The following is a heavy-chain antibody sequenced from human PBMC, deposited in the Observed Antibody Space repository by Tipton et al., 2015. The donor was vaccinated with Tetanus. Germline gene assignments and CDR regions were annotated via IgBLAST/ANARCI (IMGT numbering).Heavy chain of an antibody. CDR3: GRPRGSSTNNLDI. J-gene: IGHJ4*02. V-gene: IGHV5-51*01. CDR2: IYPGDSGT. CDR1: GYSFSTYW. Sequence: VQLVQSGAEVKKPGESLKISCKGSGYSFSTYWIGWVRQMPGKGLEWMGIIYPGDSGTTYSPSFQGQVTISVDKSISTAYLQWSSLKASDTAIYYCGRPRGSSTNNLDIWGQGTLVTASS. D-gene: IGHD2-2*01.